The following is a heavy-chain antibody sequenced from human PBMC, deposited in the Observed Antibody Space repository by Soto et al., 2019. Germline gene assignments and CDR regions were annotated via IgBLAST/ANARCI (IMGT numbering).Heavy chain of an antibody. D-gene: IGHD6-13*01. J-gene: IGHJ5*02. CDR1: GASVSSGSYY. V-gene: IGHV4-61*03. CDR2: VYYSGST. Sequence: QVQLQESGPGLVKPSETLSLSCTVSGASVSSGSYYWSWIRQPPGKGLEWIGFVYYSGSTNYNPSLKSRVTISLDTAKNHFSLRLRSVAAEDTAIYYCTTTRGIAVGGSFDHWGQGTLVTVSS. CDR3: TTTRGIAVGGSFDH.